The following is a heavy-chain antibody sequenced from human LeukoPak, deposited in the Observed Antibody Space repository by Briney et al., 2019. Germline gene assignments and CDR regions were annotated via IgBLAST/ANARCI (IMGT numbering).Heavy chain of an antibody. Sequence: GGSLRLSCAASGLTFSNFPMHWVRQAPGKGLEWVALIQVDGATTNYVDSVRGRFTISRDNSKSTVYLQMNSLQPADTAVYYCATQRITLVVVISPFDYWGQGTLVTVSS. CDR1: GLTFSNFP. CDR3: ATQRITLVVVISPFDY. J-gene: IGHJ4*02. V-gene: IGHV3-30*02. D-gene: IGHD3-22*01. CDR2: IQVDGATT.